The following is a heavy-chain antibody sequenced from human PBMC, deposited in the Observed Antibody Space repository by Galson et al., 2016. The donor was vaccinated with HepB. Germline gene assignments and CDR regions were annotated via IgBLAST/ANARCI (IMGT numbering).Heavy chain of an antibody. CDR1: GGSISGANW. D-gene: IGHD5-18*01. J-gene: IGHJ6*02. V-gene: IGHV4-39*01. Sequence: SETLSLTCAVSGGSISGANWWSWVRQPPGKGLEWIGSIYYSGSTYYNPSLQSRVTISVDTSKNQFSLKMSSVTAADTAVYYCARRFRYTYGPPYGMDVWGQGTTVTVSS. CDR3: ARRFRYTYGPPYGMDV. CDR2: IYYSGST.